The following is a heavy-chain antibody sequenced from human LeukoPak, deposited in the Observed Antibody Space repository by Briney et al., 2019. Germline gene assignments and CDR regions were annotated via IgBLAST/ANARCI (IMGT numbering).Heavy chain of an antibody. Sequence: PGGSLRLSCAASGFTLSTHAMSWVRQAPGKGLEWVSSISDTGDSTNHADSVKGRFTISRDNSKNTLFLQMNSLRAEDTAIYYCAIRIAVAGTGFDYWGQGTLVTVSS. J-gene: IGHJ4*02. CDR1: GFTLSTHA. CDR3: AIRIAVAGTGFDY. V-gene: IGHV3-23*01. CDR2: ISDTGDST. D-gene: IGHD6-19*01.